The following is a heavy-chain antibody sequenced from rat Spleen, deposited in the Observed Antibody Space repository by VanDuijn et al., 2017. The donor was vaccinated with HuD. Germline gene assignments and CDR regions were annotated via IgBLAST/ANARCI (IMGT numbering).Heavy chain of an antibody. CDR2: ISTSGGST. V-gene: IGHV5-25*01. J-gene: IGHJ1*01. CDR3: ARRSGDWYFDF. Sequence: EVQLVESGGGLVQPGRSLKLSCAASGFTFSNYDMAWVRQAPTKGLEWVASISTSGGSTYYRDSVKGRFTVSRDNAKSTLYLQMDSLRSEDTATYYCARRSGDWYFDFWGPGTMVTVSS. CDR1: GFTFSNYD. D-gene: IGHD1-4*01.